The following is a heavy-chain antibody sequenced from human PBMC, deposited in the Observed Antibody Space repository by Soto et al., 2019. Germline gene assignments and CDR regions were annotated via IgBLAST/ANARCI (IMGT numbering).Heavy chain of an antibody. Sequence: GGSLRLSCAASGFTFSSYAMHWVRQAPGKGLEWVAVISYDGSNKYYADSVKGRFTISRDNSKNTLYLQMNSLRAEDTAVYYCASTTLAYCGGGPKCHYYYGMDVWGQGTTVTVSS. CDR1: GFTFSSYA. J-gene: IGHJ6*02. CDR3: ASTTLAYCGGGPKCHYYYGMDV. V-gene: IGHV3-30-3*01. CDR2: ISYDGSNK. D-gene: IGHD2-21*01.